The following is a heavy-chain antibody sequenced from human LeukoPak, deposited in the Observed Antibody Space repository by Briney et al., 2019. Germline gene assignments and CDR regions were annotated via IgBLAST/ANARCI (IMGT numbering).Heavy chain of an antibody. CDR2: IYYSGST. J-gene: IGHJ4*02. V-gene: IGHV4-31*03. Sequence: SQTLSLTCTVSGGSISSGGYYWSWIRQHPGKGLEWIGYIYYSGSTYYNPSLKSRVTISVDTSKNQFSLKLSSVTAADTAVYYCARDRVTGSSGWYQDYFDYWGQGTLVTVSS. CDR1: GGSISSGGYY. D-gene: IGHD6-19*01. CDR3: ARDRVTGSSGWYQDYFDY.